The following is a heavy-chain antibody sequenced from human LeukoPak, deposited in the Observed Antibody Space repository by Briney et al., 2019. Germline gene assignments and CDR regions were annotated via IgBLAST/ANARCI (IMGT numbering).Heavy chain of an antibody. V-gene: IGHV4-4*02. Sequence: PSETLSLTCAVSGGSISSSNWWSWVRQPPGKGLEWIGEIYHSGSTNYNPSLKSRVTISVDTSKNQFSLKLSSVTAADTAVYYCARVSRRYYYDSSGSPYNWFDPWGQGTLVTVSS. J-gene: IGHJ5*02. CDR3: ARVSRRYYYDSSGSPYNWFDP. CDR2: IYHSGST. D-gene: IGHD3-22*01. CDR1: GGSISSSNW.